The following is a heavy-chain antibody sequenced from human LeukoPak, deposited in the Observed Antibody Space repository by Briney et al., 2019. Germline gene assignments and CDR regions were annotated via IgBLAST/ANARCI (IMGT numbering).Heavy chain of an antibody. V-gene: IGHV5-51*01. Sequence: GESLQISCQASGYRFTNYWIGWVRQLPGKGLEWMGIIYPGDSDTRYSPSFQGQVTISADKSITTAYLYWSSLRASDTAIYYCARHSSRDHRYYFDSWGQGTLVSVSS. CDR1: GYRFTNYW. J-gene: IGHJ4*02. CDR2: IYPGDSDT. CDR3: ARHSSRDHRYYFDS.